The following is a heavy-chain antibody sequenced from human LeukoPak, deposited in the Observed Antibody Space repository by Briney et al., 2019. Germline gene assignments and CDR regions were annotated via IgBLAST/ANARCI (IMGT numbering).Heavy chain of an antibody. CDR2: ISSSSSYI. V-gene: IGHV3-21*01. CDR3: ARELPPYYDILTGPHGY. Sequence: GGSLRLSCAASGFTFSSYSMNWVGQAPGKGLEWVSSISSSSSYIYYADSVKGRFTISRDNAKNSLYLQMNSLRAEDTAVYYCARELPPYYDILTGPHGYWGQGTLVTVSS. D-gene: IGHD3-9*01. CDR1: GFTFSSYS. J-gene: IGHJ4*02.